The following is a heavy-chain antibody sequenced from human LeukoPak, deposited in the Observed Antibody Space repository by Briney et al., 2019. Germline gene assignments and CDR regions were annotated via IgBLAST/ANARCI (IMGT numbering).Heavy chain of an antibody. Sequence: KPGGSLRLSCAASGFTFSSYSMNWVRQAPGKGLEWVSSISSSSSYIYYADSVKGRFTFSRDNAKNSLYLQINSLRAEDTAVYYCARHRTASDYWGQGTLVTVSS. V-gene: IGHV3-21*01. CDR3: ARHRTASDY. CDR1: GFTFSSYS. J-gene: IGHJ4*02. CDR2: ISSSSSYI. D-gene: IGHD3-16*02.